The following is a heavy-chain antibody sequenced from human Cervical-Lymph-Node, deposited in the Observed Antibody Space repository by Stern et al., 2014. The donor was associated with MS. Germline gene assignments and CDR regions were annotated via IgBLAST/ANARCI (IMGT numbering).Heavy chain of an antibody. V-gene: IGHV4-59*01. CDR1: GGSISSYY. CDR3: ARGHYYGDSFDY. D-gene: IGHD3-3*01. Sequence: VQLVESGPGLVKPSATLSLTCTVSGGSISSYYWSWIRQPPGQGLEWIGYIYYSGSTNYNPSRRSRVTISVDTSKNQFSLKLSSVTAADTAVYYCARGHYYGDSFDYWGQGTLVTVSS. CDR2: IYYSGST. J-gene: IGHJ4*02.